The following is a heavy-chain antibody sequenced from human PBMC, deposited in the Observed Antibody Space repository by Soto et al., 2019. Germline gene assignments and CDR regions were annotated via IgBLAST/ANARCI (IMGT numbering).Heavy chain of an antibody. Sequence: EVQLLESGGGLVQPGGSLRLSCAASGFTFSSYAMRWVRQAPGKGLEWVSAISGSGGSTYYADSVKGRFTISRDNSKNTVYRQMNILRGAHTAVYYCATRGSGSYYDYWGQGTLVTVSS. CDR1: GFTFSSYA. V-gene: IGHV3-23*01. CDR3: ATRGSGSYYDY. D-gene: IGHD1-26*01. J-gene: IGHJ4*02. CDR2: ISGSGGST.